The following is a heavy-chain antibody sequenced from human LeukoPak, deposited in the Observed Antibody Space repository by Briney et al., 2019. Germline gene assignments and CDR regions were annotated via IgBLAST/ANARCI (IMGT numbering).Heavy chain of an antibody. V-gene: IGHV3-48*03. CDR2: ITVSGSSA. CDR3: ARDSWPPHYYDRSGYFDV. CDR1: GLTLSSYE. J-gene: IGHJ4*02. D-gene: IGHD3-22*01. Sequence: PGGSLRLSCAASGLTLSSYEMNWVRQAAGKGLEWISYITVSGSSAYYADSVKGRFTISSDNGRNLLYLQMNCLRGDDTAIYYCARDSWPPHYYDRSGYFDVWGQGILVTVSS.